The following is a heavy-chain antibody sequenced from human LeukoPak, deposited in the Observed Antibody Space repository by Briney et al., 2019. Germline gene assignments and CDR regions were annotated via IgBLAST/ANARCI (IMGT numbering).Heavy chain of an antibody. CDR3: AKDEDLVLHY. J-gene: IGHJ4*02. CDR1: GFTFSSYG. Sequence: GGSLRLSCAASGFTFSSYGMHWVRQAPGKGLEWVAVISYDGSNKYYADSVKGRFTISRDNSKNTLYLHMNSLRAEDTAVYYCAKDEDLVLHYWGQGTLVTVSS. D-gene: IGHD2-8*01. CDR2: ISYDGSNK. V-gene: IGHV3-30*18.